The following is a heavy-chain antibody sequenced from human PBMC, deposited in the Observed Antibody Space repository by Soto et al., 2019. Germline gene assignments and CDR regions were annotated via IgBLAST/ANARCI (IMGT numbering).Heavy chain of an antibody. CDR1: GYTFTSYA. V-gene: IGHV1-3*01. CDR3: ARRETTVFYYYGMDV. CDR2: INAGNGNT. Sequence: QVQLVQSGAEVKKPGASVKVSCKASGYTFTSYAMHWVRQAPGQRLEWMGWINAGNGNTKYSQKFQGRVTITRDTSASTAYMELSSLRSEDTAVYYCARRETTVFYYYGMDVWGQGTTVTVSS. D-gene: IGHD4-17*01. J-gene: IGHJ6*02.